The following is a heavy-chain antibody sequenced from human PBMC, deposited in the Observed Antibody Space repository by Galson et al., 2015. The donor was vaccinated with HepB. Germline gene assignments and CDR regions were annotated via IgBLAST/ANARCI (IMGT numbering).Heavy chain of an antibody. Sequence: SVKVSCKASGYTFTSYDINWVRQATGQGLEWMGWMNPNSGNTGYAQKFQGRVTMTRNTSISTAYMELSSLRSEDTAVYYCASRRIQLWFKSKDYYYGMDVWGQGTTVTVSS. D-gene: IGHD5-18*01. J-gene: IGHJ6*02. CDR2: MNPNSGNT. CDR3: ASRRIQLWFKSKDYYYGMDV. CDR1: GYTFTSYD. V-gene: IGHV1-8*01.